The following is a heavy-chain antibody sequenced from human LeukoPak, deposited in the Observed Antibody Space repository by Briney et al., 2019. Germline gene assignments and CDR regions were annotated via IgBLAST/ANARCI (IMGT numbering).Heavy chain of an antibody. D-gene: IGHD3-22*01. CDR3: ARTMSIGYLTFAY. CDR1: EFTFSSYS. V-gene: IGHV3-48*01. Sequence: PGGSLRLPCAASEFTFSSYSMNWVRQAPGKGLEWVSYITNSGNSKSYADSVKGRFTISRDNTKSSLYLQMNGLRAEDTAVYYCARTMSIGYLTFAYWGPGILVTVAA. J-gene: IGHJ4*02. CDR2: ITNSGNSK.